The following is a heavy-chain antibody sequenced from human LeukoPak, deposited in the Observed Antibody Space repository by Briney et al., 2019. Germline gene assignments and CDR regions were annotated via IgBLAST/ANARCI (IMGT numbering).Heavy chain of an antibody. J-gene: IGHJ4*02. CDR3: ARGLAGLDY. CDR1: GYSISSGYY. V-gene: IGHV4-38-2*02. CDR2: IYHSGST. Sequence: PSETLSLTCTVSGYSISSGYYWGWIRQPPGKGLEWIGSIYHSGSTYYNPSLKSRVTISVDTSKNQFSLKLSSVTAADTAVYYCARGLAGLDYWGQGTLVTVSS. D-gene: IGHD6-13*01.